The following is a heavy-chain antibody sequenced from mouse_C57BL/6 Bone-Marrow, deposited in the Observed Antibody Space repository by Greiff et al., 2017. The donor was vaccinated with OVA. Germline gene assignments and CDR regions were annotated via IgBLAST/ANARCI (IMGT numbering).Heavy chain of an antibody. J-gene: IGHJ3*01. Sequence: QVQLKESGAELVRPGASVTLSCKASGYTFTDYEMHWVKQTPVHGLEWIGAIDPETGGTAYNQKFKGKAILTADKSSSTAYMELRSLTSEDSAVYYCTRWGITTVVATEAWFAYWGQGTLVTVSA. D-gene: IGHD1-1*01. V-gene: IGHV1-15*01. CDR3: TRWGITTVVATEAWFAY. CDR1: GYTFTDYE. CDR2: IDPETGGT.